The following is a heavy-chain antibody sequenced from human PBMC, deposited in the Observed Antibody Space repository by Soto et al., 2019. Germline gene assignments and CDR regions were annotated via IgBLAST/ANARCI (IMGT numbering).Heavy chain of an antibody. J-gene: IGHJ4*02. Sequence: GGSLRLSCAASGFTFSRLPMHWVRQAPGKGLEWVAVISFDGSNKYYADSVKGRFTISRDNSKNTLYLQMNSLRAEDTAVYYCARERAYYFDYWGQGTLVTVSS. CDR2: ISFDGSNK. CDR3: ARERAYYFDY. V-gene: IGHV3-30-3*01. CDR1: GFTFSRLP.